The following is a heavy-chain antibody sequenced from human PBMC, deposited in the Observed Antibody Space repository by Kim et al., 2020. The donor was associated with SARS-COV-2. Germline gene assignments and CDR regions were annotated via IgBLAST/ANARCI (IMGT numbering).Heavy chain of an antibody. CDR1: GFTFSSYA. D-gene: IGHD3-16*01. J-gene: IGHJ4*02. Sequence: GGSLRLSCVASGFTFSSYAMTWVRQAPGKGLEWVSAIGGSGARTYYADSVKGRFTISRENSKNTLYLQMNSLRVEDTAIYYCARKSLASEDFWGQGTLVT. CDR2: IGGSGART. CDR3: ARKSLASEDF. V-gene: IGHV3-23*01.